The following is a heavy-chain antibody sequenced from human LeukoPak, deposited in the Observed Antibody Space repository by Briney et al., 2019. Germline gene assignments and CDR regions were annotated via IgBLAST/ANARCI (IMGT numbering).Heavy chain of an antibody. V-gene: IGHV3-33*06. CDR2: IWYDGSNK. J-gene: IGHJ6*03. CDR1: AFTFSSYG. D-gene: IGHD3-22*01. CDR3: PKEGGGDQSGYNYYYYYMDV. Sequence: GGSLRLSCAASAFTFSSYGMDWVRQAPGKGLEWVAVIWYDGSNKYYADSVKGRFTISRDNSKNTLYLQMNSLRAEDTAVYSCPKEGGGDQSGYNYYYYYMDVWGKGTTVTVSS.